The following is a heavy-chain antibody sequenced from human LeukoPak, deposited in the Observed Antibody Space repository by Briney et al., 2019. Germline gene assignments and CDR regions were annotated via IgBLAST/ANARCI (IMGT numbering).Heavy chain of an antibody. J-gene: IGHJ3*02. CDR3: ARPHGPYNPVDAFDI. D-gene: IGHD1-14*01. V-gene: IGHV4-59*08. CDR2: IYYSGST. CDR1: GGSISSYY. Sequence: PSETLSLTCTVSGGSISSYYWSWIRQPPGKGLEWIGYIYYSGSTNYNPSLKSRVTISVDTSKNQFSLKLSSVTAADTAVYYCARPHGPYNPVDAFDIWGQGTMVTVSS.